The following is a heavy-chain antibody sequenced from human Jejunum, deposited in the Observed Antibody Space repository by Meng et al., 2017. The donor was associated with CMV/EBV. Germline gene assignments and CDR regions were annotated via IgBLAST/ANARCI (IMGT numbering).Heavy chain of an antibody. V-gene: IGHV4-59*11. CDR2: VYYSGSA. CDR3: ARGIGHASNNSHDY. J-gene: IGHJ4*02. CDR1: GDSITSHY. Sequence: SGDSITSHYGSWIRQPPGKGLEWMGYVYYSGSATYSPSLRSRVSISVDMSKNQVSLNLRSVTAADTAMYFCARGIGHASNNSHDYWGQGTLVTVSS. D-gene: IGHD1-1*01.